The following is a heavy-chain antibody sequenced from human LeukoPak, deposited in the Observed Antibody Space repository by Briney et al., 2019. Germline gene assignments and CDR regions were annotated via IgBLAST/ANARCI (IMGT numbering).Heavy chain of an antibody. CDR1: GFTFSGYD. J-gene: IGHJ3*02. D-gene: IGHD3-10*01. CDR2: IGTVGDT. Sequence: PGGSLRLSCAASGFTFSGYDFHWVRHATGRGLEWVSAIGTVGDTHYLDSVKGRFTISRENAKNSLYLQMNSLRAGDTAVYYCARETGDVLLGAFDIWGQGTMVTVSS. CDR3: ARETGDVLLGAFDI. V-gene: IGHV3-13*04.